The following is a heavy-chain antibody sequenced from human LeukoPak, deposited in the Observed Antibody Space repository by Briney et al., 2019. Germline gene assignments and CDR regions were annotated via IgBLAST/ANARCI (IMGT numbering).Heavy chain of an antibody. CDR1: GYTFTGYY. CDR2: INPNSGGT. CDR3: AREVVVVPAATHDAFDI. J-gene: IGHJ3*02. Sequence: ASVKVSCKASGYTFTGYYMHWVRQAPGQGLEWMGWINPNSGGTNYAQKFQGRVTMTRDTSISTAYMELSRLRSDDTAVYYCAREVVVVPAATHDAFDIWGQGTMVTVSS. V-gene: IGHV1-2*02. D-gene: IGHD2-2*01.